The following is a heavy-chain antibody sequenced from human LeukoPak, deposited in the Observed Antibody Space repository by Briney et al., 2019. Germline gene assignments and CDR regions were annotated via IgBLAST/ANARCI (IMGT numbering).Heavy chain of an antibody. Sequence: GASVKVSCKASGYTFTGYYMHWVRQAPGQGLEWMGWINPNSGGTNYAQKFQGRVTMTRNTSISTAYMELSSLRSEDTAVYYCARGDSMWRASTYYYDVNWFNPWGQGTLVTVSS. CDR1: GYTFTGYY. J-gene: IGHJ5*02. CDR3: ARGDSMWRASTYYYDVNWFNP. D-gene: IGHD3-22*01. V-gene: IGHV1-2*02. CDR2: INPNSGGT.